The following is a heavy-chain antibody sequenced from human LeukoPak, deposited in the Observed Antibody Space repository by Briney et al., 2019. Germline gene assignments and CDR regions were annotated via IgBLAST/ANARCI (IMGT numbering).Heavy chain of an antibody. CDR1: GFAFSSYD. D-gene: IGHD1-1*01. V-gene: IGHV3-23*01. Sequence: GGSLRLSCAASGFAFSSYDMNWVRQAPGKGLEWVSSITGSGAGTSYADSVKGRFTISRDNSKNTLYLQMNSLRAEDTAVYYCAKAWTPSLRYNWFDPWGQGTLVTVSS. CDR3: AKAWTPSLRYNWFDP. CDR2: ITGSGAGT. J-gene: IGHJ5*02.